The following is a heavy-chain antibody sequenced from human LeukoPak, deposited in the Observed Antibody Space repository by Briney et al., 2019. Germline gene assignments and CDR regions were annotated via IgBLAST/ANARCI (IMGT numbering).Heavy chain of an antibody. Sequence: GGSLRLSCAASGFTFSSYAMSWVRQAPGKGLEWVSAMSGSGGSTYYADSVKGRFTISRDNSKNTLYLQMNSLRAEDTAVYYCAKDLLPYYDSCSGGDYWGQGTLVTVSS. J-gene: IGHJ4*02. CDR3: AKDLLPYYDSCSGGDY. CDR2: MSGSGGST. CDR1: GFTFSSYA. V-gene: IGHV3-23*01. D-gene: IGHD3-22*01.